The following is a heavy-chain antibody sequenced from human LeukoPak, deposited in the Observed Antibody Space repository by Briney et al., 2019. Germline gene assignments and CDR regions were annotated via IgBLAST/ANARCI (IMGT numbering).Heavy chain of an antibody. CDR1: GYTFTSYY. V-gene: IGHV1-46*01. Sequence: ASVKVSCKASGYTFTSYYMHWMRQAPGQGLEWMGIINPSGGSTSYAQKFQGRVTMTRDTSTSTVYMELSSLRSEDTAVYFCARDAVPAALPLNYYYYLDVWGKGTTVTVSS. D-gene: IGHD2-2*01. J-gene: IGHJ6*03. CDR2: INPSGGST. CDR3: ARDAVPAALPLNYYYYLDV.